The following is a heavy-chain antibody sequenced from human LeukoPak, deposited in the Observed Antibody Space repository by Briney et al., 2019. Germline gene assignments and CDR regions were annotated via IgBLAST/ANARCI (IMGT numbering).Heavy chain of an antibody. D-gene: IGHD2-15*01. CDR3: AKDTVVVVAATPDY. CDR2: ISGSGGST. Sequence: KPGGSLRLSCATSGFTFSSYAMSWVRQAPGKGLEWVSAISGSGGSTYYADSVKGRFTISRDNSKNTLYLQMNSLRAEDTAVYYCAKDTVVVVAATPDYWGQGTLVTVSS. CDR1: GFTFSSYA. J-gene: IGHJ4*02. V-gene: IGHV3-23*01.